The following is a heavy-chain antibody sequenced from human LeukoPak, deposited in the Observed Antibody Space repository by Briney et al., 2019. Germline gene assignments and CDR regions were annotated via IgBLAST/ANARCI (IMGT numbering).Heavy chain of an antibody. CDR2: IRYDGSKT. V-gene: IGHV3-30*02. Sequence: GGSLRLSCAASGLTFSNFGMHWVRQAPGKGLEGVAFIRYDGSKTYYADSVKGRFIISRDNSKNTLDLQMNSLRPEDTAVYYCAFRGGRLNYYFDYWGQGTLVTVSS. CDR1: GLTFSNFG. J-gene: IGHJ4*02. CDR3: AFRGGRLNYYFDY. D-gene: IGHD3-10*01.